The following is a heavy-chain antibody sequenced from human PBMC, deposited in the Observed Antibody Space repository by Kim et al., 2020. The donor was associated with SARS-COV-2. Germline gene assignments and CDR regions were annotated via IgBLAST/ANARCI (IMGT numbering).Heavy chain of an antibody. CDR3: ARGGYSNFDF. J-gene: IGHJ4*02. D-gene: IGHD2-21*01. Sequence: KNYVESVKGRLTISRDNAKNALYLQMNSLRVDDTAVYYCARGGYSNFDFWGQGTLVTVSS. V-gene: IGHV3-7*01. CDR2: K.